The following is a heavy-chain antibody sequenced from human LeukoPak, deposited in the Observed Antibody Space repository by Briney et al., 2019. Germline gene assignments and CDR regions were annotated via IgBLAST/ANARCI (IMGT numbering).Heavy chain of an antibody. CDR3: AKDRGWELLFHDY. CDR1: GFTFSSHW. Sequence: QSGGSLRLSCAASGFTFSSHWMHWVRQAPGKGLVWVSRINSDGSSTSYADSVKGRFTISRDNAKNTLYLQMNSLRAEDTAMYYCAKDRGWELLFHDYWGQGTLVTVSS. CDR2: INSDGSST. V-gene: IGHV3-74*01. D-gene: IGHD1-26*01. J-gene: IGHJ4*02.